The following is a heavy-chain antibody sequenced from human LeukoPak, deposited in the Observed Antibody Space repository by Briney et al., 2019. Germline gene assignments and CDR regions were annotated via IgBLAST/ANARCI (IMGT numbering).Heavy chain of an antibody. CDR3: ARNYDFWSGYYRD. D-gene: IGHD3-3*01. CDR2: INPNSGGT. Sequence: ASVKVSCKASGYTFTSYDINWVRQATGQGLEWMGWINPNSGGTNYAQKFQGRVTMTRDTSISTAYMELSRLRSDDTAVYYCARNYDFWSGYYRDWGQGTLVTVSS. V-gene: IGHV1-2*02. CDR1: GYTFTSYD. J-gene: IGHJ4*02.